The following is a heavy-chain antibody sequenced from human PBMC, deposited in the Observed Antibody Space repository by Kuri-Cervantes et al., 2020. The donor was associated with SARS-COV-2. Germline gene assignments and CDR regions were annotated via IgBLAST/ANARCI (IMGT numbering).Heavy chain of an antibody. D-gene: IGHD3-10*01. J-gene: IGHJ6*02. Sequence: GESLKISCAASGFTFSGSAMHWVRQASGKGLGWVGRIRSKANSYATAYAASVKGRFTISRDDSKNTAYLQMNSLRAEDTALYYCAKDMVAMVPFYYYYGMDVWGQGTTVTVSS. CDR3: AKDMVAMVPFYYYYGMDV. CDR2: IRSKANSYAT. CDR1: GFTFSGSA. V-gene: IGHV3-73*01.